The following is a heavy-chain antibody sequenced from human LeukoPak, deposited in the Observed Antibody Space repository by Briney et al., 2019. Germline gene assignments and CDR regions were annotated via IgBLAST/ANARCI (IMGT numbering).Heavy chain of an antibody. CDR1: GGSFSGYY. CDR2: INHSGST. J-gene: IGHJ6*02. CDR3: ARATYSSGWYVSMDYYYGMDV. D-gene: IGHD6-19*01. Sequence: SETLSLTCAVYGGSFSGYYWSWIRQPPGKGLEWIGEINHSGSTNYNPSLRSRVTISVDTSKNQFSLKLSSVTAADTAVYYCARATYSSGWYVSMDYYYGMDVWGQGTTVTVSS. V-gene: IGHV4-34*01.